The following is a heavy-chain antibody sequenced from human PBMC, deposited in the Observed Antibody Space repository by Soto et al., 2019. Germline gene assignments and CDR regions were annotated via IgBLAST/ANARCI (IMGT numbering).Heavy chain of an antibody. D-gene: IGHD2-15*01. Sequence: GGSLRLSCAASGFTFSSYSMNWVRQAPGKGLEWVSSISSSSSYIYYADSVKGRFTISRDNAKNSLYLQMNSLRAEDTAVYYCARAMCSGGSCYSSFAFDIWGQGTIVTVS. CDR1: GFTFSSYS. V-gene: IGHV3-21*01. J-gene: IGHJ3*02. CDR3: ARAMCSGGSCYSSFAFDI. CDR2: ISSSSSYI.